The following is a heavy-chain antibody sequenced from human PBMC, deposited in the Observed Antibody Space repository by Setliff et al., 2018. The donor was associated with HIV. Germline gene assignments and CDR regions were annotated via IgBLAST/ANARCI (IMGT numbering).Heavy chain of an antibody. D-gene: IGHD1-26*01. CDR1: GFTFSRYS. Sequence: VSLRLSCAASGFTFSRYSMNWFRQAPGKGLEWVSSISSSSSYIYHADSVKGRFTVSRDNAKNSLYLQMNSLRAEDMALYYCAKGTGGGTYVSNYYYMDVWGKGTTVTVSS. V-gene: IGHV3-21*04. CDR3: AKGTGGGTYVSNYYYMDV. CDR2: ISSSSSYI. J-gene: IGHJ6*03.